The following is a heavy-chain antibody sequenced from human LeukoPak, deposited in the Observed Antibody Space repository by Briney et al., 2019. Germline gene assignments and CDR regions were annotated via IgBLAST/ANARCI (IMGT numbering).Heavy chain of an antibody. J-gene: IGHJ4*02. CDR1: GYTVTSYD. CDR2: MNPNSGNT. CDR3: ARGTGHSSWKFDY. V-gene: IGHV1-8*01. Sequence: GASEKLSCKASGYTVTSYDNNWGRQPTGQGLEWMGWMNPNSGNTGYAQKFQGRVTMTRNYSISTAYMELSSLRSEDTAVYYCARGTGHSSWKFDYWGQEALVTVSS. D-gene: IGHD6-13*01.